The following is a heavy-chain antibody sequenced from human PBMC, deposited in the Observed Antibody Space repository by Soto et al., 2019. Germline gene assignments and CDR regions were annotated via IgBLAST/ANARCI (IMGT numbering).Heavy chain of an antibody. D-gene: IGHD2-2*01. Sequence: VSVKVSCKVSGYTLTELSMHWVRQAPGKGLEWMGGFDPEDGETIYAQKFQGRVTMTEDTSTDTAYMELSSLRSEDTAVYYCATVRRVEMCQLAPYFDYWCQGTLVTVSS. CDR2: FDPEDGET. CDR1: GYTLTELS. J-gene: IGHJ4*02. CDR3: ATVRRVEMCQLAPYFDY. V-gene: IGHV1-24*01.